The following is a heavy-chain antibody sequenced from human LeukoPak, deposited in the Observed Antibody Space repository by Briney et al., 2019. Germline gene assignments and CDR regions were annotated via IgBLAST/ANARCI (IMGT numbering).Heavy chain of an antibody. CDR1: GFTFSSYW. D-gene: IGHD6-13*01. CDR3: ARGSLAAASAAFDI. V-gene: IGHV3-74*01. CDR2: INSAGSST. J-gene: IGHJ3*02. Sequence: GRSLRLSCAASGFTFSSYWMHWVRQAPGKGLVWVSRINSAGSSTSYADSVKGRFTISRDNAKNTLYLQMNSLRAEDTAVYYCARGSLAAASAAFDIWGQGTMVTVSS.